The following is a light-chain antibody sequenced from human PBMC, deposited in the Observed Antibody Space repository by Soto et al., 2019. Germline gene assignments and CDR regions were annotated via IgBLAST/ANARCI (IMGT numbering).Light chain of an antibody. CDR3: QQYITYPVT. CDR2: KAS. Sequence: DIQMTQSPSTLSASVGDRVTITCRASQSISSWLAWYQQKPGKAPKLLIYKASSLESGVPSRFSGSGSGTEFTLTISNLQPDDFATYYCQQYITYPVTFGQGTKVEIK. J-gene: IGKJ1*01. V-gene: IGKV1-5*03. CDR1: QSISSW.